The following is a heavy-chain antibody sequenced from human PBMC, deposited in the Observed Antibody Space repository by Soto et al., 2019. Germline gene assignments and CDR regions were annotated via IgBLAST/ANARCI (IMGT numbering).Heavy chain of an antibody. CDR3: EAWTNPALFYFYSGLDV. V-gene: IGHV3-23*01. CDR1: GFTLRSSV. J-gene: IGHJ6*02. D-gene: IGHD1-1*01. Sequence: XVCLSLSFEASGFTLRSSVISWVRQAPGRGLEWVASVSGAGTTYYAESVDGRFIATRDDWQNTLFLQMNRLRAEDTAVYYCEAWTNPALFYFYSGLDVWGPGTTVTVSS. CDR2: VSGAGTT.